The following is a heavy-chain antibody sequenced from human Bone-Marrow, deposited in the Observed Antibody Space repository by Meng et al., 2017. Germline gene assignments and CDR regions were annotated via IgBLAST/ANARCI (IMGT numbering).Heavy chain of an antibody. CDR2: IIPIFGTA. Sequence: SVKVSCKASGGTFSSYAISWVRQAPGQGLEWMGGIIPIFGTANYAQKFQGRVTITTDESTSTAYMELSSLRSDDTAVYYCARETYGSGSYDAFDIWGQGTMVTVSS. V-gene: IGHV1-69*05. CDR1: GGTFSSYA. J-gene: IGHJ3*02. CDR3: ARETYGSGSYDAFDI. D-gene: IGHD3-10*01.